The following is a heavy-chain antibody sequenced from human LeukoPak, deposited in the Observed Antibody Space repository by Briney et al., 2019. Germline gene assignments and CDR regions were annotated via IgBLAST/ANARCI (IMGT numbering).Heavy chain of an antibody. J-gene: IGHJ6*03. Sequence: GGSLRLSCAASGFTVSSNYMSWVRQAPGKGLEWVSIIYSGGSTFYADSVKGRFTISRDNSKNTLYLQMNSLRAEDTAVYYCAKGDYYGSGSPKTNYYYYMDVWGKGTTVTISS. V-gene: IGHV3-53*01. CDR2: IYSGGST. CDR3: AKGDYYGSGSPKTNYYYYMDV. CDR1: GFTVSSNY. D-gene: IGHD3-10*01.